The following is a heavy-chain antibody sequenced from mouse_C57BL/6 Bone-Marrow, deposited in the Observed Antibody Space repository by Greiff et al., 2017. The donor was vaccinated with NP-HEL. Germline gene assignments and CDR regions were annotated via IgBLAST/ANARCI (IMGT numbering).Heavy chain of an antibody. V-gene: IGHV1-4*01. CDR1: GYTFTSYT. CDR2: INPSSGYT. Sequence: VKLQESGAELARPGASVKMSCKASGYTFTSYTTHWVKQRPGQGLEWIGYINPSSGYTKYKQKLKDKATLTADKSSSTAYMQLSSLTSEDSAVYNCAREEDSPIYDGNYDYWGQGTTLTVSS. D-gene: IGHD2-3*01. J-gene: IGHJ2*01. CDR3: AREEDSPIYDGNYDY.